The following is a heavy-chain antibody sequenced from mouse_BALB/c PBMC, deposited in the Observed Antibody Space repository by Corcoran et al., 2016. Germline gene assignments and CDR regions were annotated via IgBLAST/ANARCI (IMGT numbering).Heavy chain of an antibody. V-gene: IGHV1-66*01. Sequence: QVQLQQSGPELVKPGASVKISCKASGYSFTRYYIHWVKQRPGQGLEWIGWIFPGSGNTKYNEKFKGKATLTADTSSSTAYMQLSSLTSEDSAVYFCASGYYDYGGFAYWGQGTLVTVSA. J-gene: IGHJ3*01. D-gene: IGHD2-4*01. CDR1: GYSFTRYY. CDR3: ASGYYDYGGFAY. CDR2: IFPGSGNT.